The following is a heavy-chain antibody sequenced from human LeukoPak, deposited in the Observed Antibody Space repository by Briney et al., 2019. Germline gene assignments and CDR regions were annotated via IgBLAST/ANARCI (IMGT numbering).Heavy chain of an antibody. J-gene: IGHJ4*02. Sequence: SGGSLRLSCAASGFALSTYWMTWVHQAPGQGLEWVANIKEDGSEKYYVDSVKGRFTISRDNARDSLYLQMNSLRVEDTAMYFCARDGYYDTSGLDYWGQGTLVTVSS. CDR1: GFALSTYW. CDR3: ARDGYYDTSGLDY. D-gene: IGHD3-22*01. V-gene: IGHV3-7*01. CDR2: IKEDGSEK.